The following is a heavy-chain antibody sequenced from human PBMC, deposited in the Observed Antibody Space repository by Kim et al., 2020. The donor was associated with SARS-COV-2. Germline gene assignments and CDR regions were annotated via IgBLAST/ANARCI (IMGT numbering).Heavy chain of an antibody. J-gene: IGHJ4*02. CDR3: ARDYYGSGSYPIDY. CDR1: GFTFSSYG. D-gene: IGHD3-10*01. Sequence: GGSLRLSCAASGFTFSSYGMHWVRQAPGKGLEWVAVISYDGSNKYYADSVKGRFTISRDNSKNTLYLQMNSLRAEDTAVYYCARDYYGSGSYPIDYWGQGTLVTVSS. CDR2: ISYDGSNK. V-gene: IGHV3-33*05.